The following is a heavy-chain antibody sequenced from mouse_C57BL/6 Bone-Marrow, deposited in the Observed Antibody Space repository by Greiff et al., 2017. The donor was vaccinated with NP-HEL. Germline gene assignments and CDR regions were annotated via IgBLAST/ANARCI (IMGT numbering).Heavy chain of an antibody. CDR2: IDPETGGT. J-gene: IGHJ3*01. V-gene: IGHV1-15*01. CDR3: TSRQLRLRYYAMDY. D-gene: IGHD3-2*02. CDR1: GYTFTDYE. Sequence: QVQLKESGAELVRPGASVTLSCKASGYTFTDYEMHWVKQTPVHGLEWIGAIDPETGGTAYNQKFKGKAILTADKSSSTAYMELRSLTSEDSAVYYCTSRQLRLRYYAMDYWGQGTLVTVSA.